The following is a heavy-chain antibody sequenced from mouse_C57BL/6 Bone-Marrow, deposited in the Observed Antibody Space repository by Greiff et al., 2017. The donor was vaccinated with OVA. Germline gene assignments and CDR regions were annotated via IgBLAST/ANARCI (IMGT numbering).Heavy chain of an antibody. CDR3: ARNYYYGSSPFAY. CDR1: GFTFSSYG. V-gene: IGHV5-6*01. CDR2: ISSGGSYT. D-gene: IGHD1-1*01. J-gene: IGHJ3*01. Sequence: EVQGVESGGDLVKPGGSLKLSCAASGFTFSSYGMSWVRQTPDKRLEWVATISSGGSYTYYPDSVKGRFTISRDNAKNTLYLQMSSLKSEDTAMYYCARNYYYGSSPFAYWGQGTLVTVSA.